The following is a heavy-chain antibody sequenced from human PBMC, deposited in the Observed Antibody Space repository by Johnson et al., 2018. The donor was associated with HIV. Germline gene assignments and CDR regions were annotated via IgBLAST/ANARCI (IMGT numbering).Heavy chain of an antibody. CDR3: AKDRVVTNDAFDI. CDR2: ISGSGGST. V-gene: IGHV3-23*04. CDR1: GFTFSNYA. J-gene: IGHJ3*02. D-gene: IGHD2-21*02. Sequence: VQLVESGGGLVQPGGSLRLSCTASGFTFSNYAMTWVRQVPGKGLEWVSAISGSGGSTYYADSVKGRFTISRDNSKNKLYLQLHSLRAEDTAVYYCAKDRVVTNDAFDIWGQGTMVTVSS.